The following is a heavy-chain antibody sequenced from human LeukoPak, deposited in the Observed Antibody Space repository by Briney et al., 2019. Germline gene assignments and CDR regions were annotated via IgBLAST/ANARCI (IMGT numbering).Heavy chain of an antibody. CDR1: GYTFTSYG. J-gene: IGHJ1*01. D-gene: IGHD6-19*01. V-gene: IGHV1-18*01. CDR2: INAYNGKT. Sequence: GASVKVSCKASGYTFTSYGISWVRQAPGQGREWMGWINAYNGKTNYAQKLQGRVTMTTDTSTSTAYMYLKSLRSDDTAVYYCASPIPVAGYREYFQHWGEGTLVTVSS. CDR3: ASPIPVAGYREYFQH.